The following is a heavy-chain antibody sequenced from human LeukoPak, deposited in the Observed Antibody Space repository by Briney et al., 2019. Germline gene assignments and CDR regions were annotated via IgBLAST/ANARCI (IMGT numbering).Heavy chain of an antibody. D-gene: IGHD3-10*01. V-gene: IGHV3-30-3*01. Sequence: GGSLRLSCAASGFTFSSYAMHWVRQAPGKGLEWVAVISYDGSNKYYADSVKGRFTISRDNSKNTLYLQMNSLRAEDTAVYYCARGTLYGSGSYYNVIWYFDLWGRGTLVTVSS. J-gene: IGHJ2*01. CDR2: ISYDGSNK. CDR1: GFTFSSYA. CDR3: ARGTLYGSGSYYNVIWYFDL.